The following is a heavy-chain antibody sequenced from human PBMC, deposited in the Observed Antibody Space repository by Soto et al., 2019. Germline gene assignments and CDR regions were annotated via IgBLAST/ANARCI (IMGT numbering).Heavy chain of an antibody. J-gene: IGHJ4*02. CDR3: ARQIYDSDTGPNFQYYFDS. Sequence: GESLKISCKGSGYSFAGYWITWVRQKPGKGLEWMGRIDPSDSQTYYSPSFRGHVTITATKSITTVFLQWSSLRASDTAMYYCARQIYDSDTGPNFQYYFDSWGQGTPVTVSS. D-gene: IGHD3-22*01. CDR2: IDPSDSQT. V-gene: IGHV5-10-1*01. CDR1: GYSFAGYW.